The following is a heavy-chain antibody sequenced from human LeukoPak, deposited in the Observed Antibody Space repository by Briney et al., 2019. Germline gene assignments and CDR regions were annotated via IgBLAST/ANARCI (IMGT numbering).Heavy chain of an antibody. CDR3: AREDYSNSEGRNYYYYYMDV. J-gene: IGHJ6*03. D-gene: IGHD4-11*01. Sequence: PSETLSLTCTVSGGSISSYYWSWIRQPPGKGLEWIGYIYYSGSTNYNPSLKSRVTISVDTSKNQFSLKLSSVTAADTAVYYCAREDYSNSEGRNYYYYYMDVWGKGTTVTVSS. V-gene: IGHV4-59*01. CDR1: GGSISSYY. CDR2: IYYSGST.